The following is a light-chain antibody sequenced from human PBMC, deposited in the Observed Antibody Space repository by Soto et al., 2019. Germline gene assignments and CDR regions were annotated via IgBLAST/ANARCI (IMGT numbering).Light chain of an antibody. V-gene: IGKV1-5*03. CDR3: QQYHIYSGT. J-gene: IGKJ1*01. CDR1: QTIDSW. CDR2: KAS. Sequence: DIQMTQSPSTLSASVGDRVTITCRASQTIDSWLAWYQQRPGKPPNLLIYKASTLASGVPSRFSGSGSGTEFTLTINSLQPDDFATYYCQQYHIYSGTFGQATKVDI.